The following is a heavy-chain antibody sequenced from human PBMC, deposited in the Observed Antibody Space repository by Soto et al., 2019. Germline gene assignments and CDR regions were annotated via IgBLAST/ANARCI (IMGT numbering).Heavy chain of an antibody. CDR2: ISSSSSYI. D-gene: IGHD5-12*01. J-gene: IGHJ6*02. V-gene: IGHV3-21*01. Sequence: SLRLSCAASGFTFSSYSMSWVRQAPGKGLERVSSISSSSSYIYYADSVKGRFTISRDNAKNSLYLQMNSLRAEDTAVYYCARDRMVVATITYYYYGMDVWGQGTTVTVSS. CDR3: ARDRMVVATITYYYYGMDV. CDR1: GFTFSSYS.